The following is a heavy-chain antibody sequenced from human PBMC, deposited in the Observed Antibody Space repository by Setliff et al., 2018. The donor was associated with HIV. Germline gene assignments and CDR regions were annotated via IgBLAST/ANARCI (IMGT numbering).Heavy chain of an antibody. CDR1: GVSISNYY. CDR2: MYYSGYT. Sequence: SETLSLTCTVSGVSISNYYWSWIRQPPGKGLEWIGYMYYSGYTNYNPSLKSRVTISVDTSKNKFSLKLSSVTAADTAVYYCARDLGSAYSYAQGRFDPWGQGTLVTVSS. CDR3: ARDLGSAYSYAQGRFDP. D-gene: IGHD5-18*01. J-gene: IGHJ5*02. V-gene: IGHV4-59*12.